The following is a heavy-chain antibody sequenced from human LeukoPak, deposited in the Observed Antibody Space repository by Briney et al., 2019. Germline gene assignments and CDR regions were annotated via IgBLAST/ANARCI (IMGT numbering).Heavy chain of an antibody. V-gene: IGHV1-69*01. CDR2: IIPIFGTA. J-gene: IGHJ4*02. D-gene: IGHD3-22*01. Sequence: ALVKVSCKASGGTFSSYAISWVRQAPGQGLEWMGGIIPIFGTANYAQKFQGRVTITADESTSTAYMELSSLRSEDTAVYYCASPRGPGYYDSSGYLDYWGQGTLVTVSS. CDR1: GGTFSSYA. CDR3: ASPRGPGYYDSSGYLDY.